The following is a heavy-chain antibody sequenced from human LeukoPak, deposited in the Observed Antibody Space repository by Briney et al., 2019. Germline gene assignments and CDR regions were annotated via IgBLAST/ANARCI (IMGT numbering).Heavy chain of an antibody. J-gene: IGHJ2*01. CDR1: GFTFSSYA. Sequence: GGSLRLSCAASGFTFSSYAMSWVRQAPGKGLEWVSAISGSGGSPYYADSVKGRFTISRDNSKNTLYLQMNSLRAEDTAVYYCAKAGIVGASFWYFDLWGRGTLVTVSS. D-gene: IGHD1-26*01. CDR2: ISGSGGSP. V-gene: IGHV3-23*01. CDR3: AKAGIVGASFWYFDL.